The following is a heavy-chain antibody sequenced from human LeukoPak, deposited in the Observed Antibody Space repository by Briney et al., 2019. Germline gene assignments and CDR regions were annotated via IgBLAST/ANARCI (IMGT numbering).Heavy chain of an antibody. CDR3: ARDKAVVVVVAATPGRWFDP. J-gene: IGHJ5*02. CDR1: GGSISSSSYY. Sequence: SETLSLTCTVSGGSISSSSYYWGWIRQPPGKGLEWIGSIYYSESTYYNPSLKSRVTISVDTSKNQFSLKLSSVTAADTAVYYCARDKAVVVVVAATPGRWFDPWGQGTLVTVSS. D-gene: IGHD2-15*01. V-gene: IGHV4-39*07. CDR2: IYYSEST.